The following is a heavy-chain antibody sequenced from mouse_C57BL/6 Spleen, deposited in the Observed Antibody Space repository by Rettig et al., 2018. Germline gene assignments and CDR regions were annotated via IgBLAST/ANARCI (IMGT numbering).Heavy chain of an antibody. V-gene: IGHV1-76*01. J-gene: IGHJ4*01. CDR2: IYPGSGNT. CDR1: GYTFTDYY. CDR3: ARLNPDYTYAMDY. D-gene: IGHD2-4*01. Sequence: QVQLKQSGAELVRPGASVKLSCKASGYTFTDYYINWVKQRPGQGLEWIARIYPGSGNTYYNEKFKGKATLTAEKSSSTAYMQLSSLTSEDSAVYFCARLNPDYTYAMDYWGQGTSVT.